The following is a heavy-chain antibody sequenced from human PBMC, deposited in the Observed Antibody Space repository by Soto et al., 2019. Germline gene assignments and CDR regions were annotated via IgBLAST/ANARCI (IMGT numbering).Heavy chain of an antibody. D-gene: IGHD2-15*01. CDR1: GGTFSSYA. J-gene: IGHJ6*02. V-gene: IGHV1-69*12. CDR3: AREEVVVVVAATYYYYGMDV. CDR2: IIPIFGTA. Sequence: VQLVQSGAEVKKPGSSVKVSCKASGGTFSSYAISWVRQAPGQGLEWMGGIIPIFGTANYAQKFQGRVTITADESTSTAYMELSSLSSEDTAVYYCAREEVVVVVAATYYYYGMDVWGQGTTVTVSS.